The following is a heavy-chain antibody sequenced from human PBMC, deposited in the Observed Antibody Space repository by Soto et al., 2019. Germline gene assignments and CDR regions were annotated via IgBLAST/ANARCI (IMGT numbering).Heavy chain of an antibody. CDR1: GASLSDNY. V-gene: IGHV4-34*01. CDR2: INHSGNT. J-gene: IGHJ5*02. D-gene: IGHD6-19*01. CDR3: ARGRAEFDA. Sequence: SETLSLTCAVYGASLSDNYCNWLRQPPGKGLEWIGEINHSGNTNYNPSLRSRVTISIDTSKNQLSLNLRSVSAADTAVYYCARGRAEFDAWGQGTPVTVSS.